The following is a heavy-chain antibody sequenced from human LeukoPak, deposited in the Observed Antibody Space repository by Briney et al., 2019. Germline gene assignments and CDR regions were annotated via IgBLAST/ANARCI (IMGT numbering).Heavy chain of an antibody. V-gene: IGHV4-59*01. CDR2: IYYSGST. CDR1: GGSISSYY. CDR3: ARDRYYYYGMDV. Sequence: SETLSLTCTVSGGSISSYYWSWIRLPPGKGLEWIGYIYYSGSTNYNPSLKSRVTISVDTSKNQFSLKLSSVTAADTAVYYCARDRYYYYGMDVWGQGTTVTVSS. J-gene: IGHJ6*02.